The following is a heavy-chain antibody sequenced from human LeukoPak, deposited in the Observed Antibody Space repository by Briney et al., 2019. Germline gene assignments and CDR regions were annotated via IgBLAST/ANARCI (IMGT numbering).Heavy chain of an antibody. CDR1: GYTFTSYF. D-gene: IGHD6-13*01. J-gene: IGHJ4*02. Sequence: GPSVKASCKASGYTFTSYFIHWVRQAPGQWLEWMGLINPTSGGTRYAQKFQGRVTMTRDTSTSTVYMELSSLREEDTALYYCARDQYLDSSRFHYFDSWGQGTLVTVSS. V-gene: IGHV1-46*01. CDR2: INPTSGGT. CDR3: ARDQYLDSSRFHYFDS.